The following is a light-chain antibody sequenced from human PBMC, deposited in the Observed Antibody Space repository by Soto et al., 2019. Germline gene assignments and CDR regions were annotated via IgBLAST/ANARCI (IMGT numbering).Light chain of an antibody. Sequence: EIVLTQSPGTLSLSPGERATLSCRASQSVSSSYLAWYQQKPGQAPRLLIYGASSRATGIPDRFSGSGSGTDFTLTISRLEPEDFAVYYCQQYNNSLWTFGQGTKVDI. V-gene: IGKV3-20*01. CDR2: GAS. J-gene: IGKJ1*01. CDR3: QQYNNSLWT. CDR1: QSVSSSY.